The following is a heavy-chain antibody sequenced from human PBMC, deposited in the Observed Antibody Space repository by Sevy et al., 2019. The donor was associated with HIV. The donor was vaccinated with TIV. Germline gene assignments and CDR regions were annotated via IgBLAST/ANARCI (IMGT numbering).Heavy chain of an antibody. D-gene: IGHD2-8*01. V-gene: IGHV3-23*01. Sequence: GGSLRLSCAASGFTFSKYSMSWVRQPPGKGLEWVSTLSFGCGEINYADSVKGRFTISRDKSKSSVYLQMNNLRPEDTAVYYCAREGCTKPHYYWGQGTLVTVSS. CDR3: AREGCTKPHYY. CDR2: LSFGCGEI. J-gene: IGHJ4*02. CDR1: GFTFSKYS.